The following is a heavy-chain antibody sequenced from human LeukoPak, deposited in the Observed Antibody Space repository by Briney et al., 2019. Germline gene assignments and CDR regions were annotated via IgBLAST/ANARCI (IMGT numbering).Heavy chain of an antibody. J-gene: IGHJ3*02. CDR1: GYTFTSYY. Sequence: ASVKVSCKASGYTFTSYYMHWVRQAPGQGLEWMGIINPSGGSTSYAQKFQGRVTMTRDMSTSTVYMELSSLRSGDTAVYYCARVYYDSSGPGQDAFDIWGQGTMVTVSS. D-gene: IGHD3-22*01. CDR3: ARVYYDSSGPGQDAFDI. V-gene: IGHV1-46*01. CDR2: INPSGGST.